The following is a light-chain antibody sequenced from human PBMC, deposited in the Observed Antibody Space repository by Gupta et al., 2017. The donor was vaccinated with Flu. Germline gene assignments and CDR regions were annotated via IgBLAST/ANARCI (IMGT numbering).Light chain of an antibody. V-gene: IGKV3-15*01. CDR3: QQDKNWPPWM. CDR2: GAS. Sequence: EIVMPQSPATLSVSPGERATLSCRASQSVSSNLAWYQQKPGQAPRLLIYGASTRATGIPARLSGSGSGTEFTLTINSRQSEDFAVYYCQQDKNWPPWMFGKGTKVQIK. CDR1: QSVSSN. J-gene: IGKJ1*01.